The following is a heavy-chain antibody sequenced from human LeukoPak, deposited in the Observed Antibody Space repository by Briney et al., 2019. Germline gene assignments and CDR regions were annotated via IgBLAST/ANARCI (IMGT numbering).Heavy chain of an antibody. V-gene: IGHV3-21*01. J-gene: IGHJ4*02. D-gene: IGHD3-22*01. CDR1: GITFSSYS. CDR3: ARDINHYDSTPRNDY. CDR2: ISSSSSYI. Sequence: GGSLRLCCTASGITFSSYSINWVLLAPVNWLDWVSSISSSSSYIYYADSVKGRFTISRDNAKNSLYLQMNSLRAEDTAVYYCARDINHYDSTPRNDYWGQGTLVTVSS.